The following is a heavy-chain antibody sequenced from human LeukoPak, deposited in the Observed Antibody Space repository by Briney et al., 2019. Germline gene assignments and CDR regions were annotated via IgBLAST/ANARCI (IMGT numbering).Heavy chain of an antibody. V-gene: IGHV4-39*01. CDR3: ARAGFSMYHQ. D-gene: IGHD2-2*01. J-gene: IGHJ4*02. CDR1: GGSISSSSYY. Sequence: SETLSLXCTVSGGSISSSSYYWGWIRQPPGKGLEWIGSIYYSGSTYYNPSLKSRVTISVDTSKNQFSLKLSSVTAADTAVYYCARAGFSMYHQWGQGTLVTVSS. CDR2: IYYSGST.